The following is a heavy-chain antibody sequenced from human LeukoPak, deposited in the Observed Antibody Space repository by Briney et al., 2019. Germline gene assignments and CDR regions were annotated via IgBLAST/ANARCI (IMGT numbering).Heavy chain of an antibody. CDR3: ARDEGE. CDR1: GGSFSGYY. V-gene: IGHV4-34*01. CDR2: INHSGST. J-gene: IGHJ4*02. D-gene: IGHD1-26*01. Sequence: SETLSLTCAVYGGSFSGYYWSWIRQPPGKGLEWIGEINHSGSTNYNPSLKSRVTISVDTSKNQFSLKLSSVTAADTAVYYCARDEGEWGQGTLVTVSS.